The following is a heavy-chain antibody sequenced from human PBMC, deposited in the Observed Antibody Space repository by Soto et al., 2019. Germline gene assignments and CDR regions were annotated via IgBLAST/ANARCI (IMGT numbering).Heavy chain of an antibody. J-gene: IGHJ5*02. Sequence: RASVKVSCKASGYTFTSYGISWVRQAPGQGLEWMGWISAYNGNTNYAQKLQGRVTMTTDTSTSTAYMELRSLRSDDTAVYYCARSVGSYGQNWFDPWGQGTLVTVSS. CDR2: ISAYNGNT. V-gene: IGHV1-18*01. CDR3: ARSVGSYGQNWFDP. D-gene: IGHD1-26*01. CDR1: GYTFTSYG.